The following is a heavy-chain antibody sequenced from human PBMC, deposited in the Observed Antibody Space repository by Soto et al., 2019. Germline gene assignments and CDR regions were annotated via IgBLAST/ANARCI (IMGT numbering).Heavy chain of an antibody. CDR1: GGSISSSSYY. V-gene: IGHV4-39*01. CDR3: ARLRQNPLNRFDP. CDR2: IYYSGST. Sequence: PSETLSLTCTVSGGSISSSSYYWGWIRQPPGKGLEWIGSIYYSGSTYYNPSLKSRVTISVDTSKNQFSLKLSSVTAADTAVYYCARLRQNPLNRFDPWGQGTLVTVSS. J-gene: IGHJ5*02.